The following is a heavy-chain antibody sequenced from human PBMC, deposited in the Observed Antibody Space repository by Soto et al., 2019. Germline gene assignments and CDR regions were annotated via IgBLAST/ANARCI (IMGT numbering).Heavy chain of an antibody. CDR2: IIPILGIA. J-gene: IGHJ5*02. V-gene: IGHV1-69*08. CDR1: GGTFSSYT. CDR3: ARDQVDYSNYEYWFDP. Sequence: VQLVQSGAEVKKPGSSVKVSCTASGGTFSSYTISWVRQAPGQGLEWMGRIIPILGIANYAQKFQDRVTNTADKSTSTAYMELSSLRSDDTAVYDCARDQVDYSNYEYWFDPGGQVTLVTFSS. D-gene: IGHD4-4*01.